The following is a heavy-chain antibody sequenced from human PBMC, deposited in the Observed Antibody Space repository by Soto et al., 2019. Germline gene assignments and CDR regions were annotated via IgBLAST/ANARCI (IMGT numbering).Heavy chain of an antibody. D-gene: IGHD3-3*01. V-gene: IGHV2-5*02. J-gene: IGHJ4*02. CDR3: AHRVLRTVFGLVTTTAIYFDF. CDR1: GFSLTTSGVG. CDR2: IYWDDDK. Sequence: QITLNESGPTVVRPTETLTLTCRFSGFSLTTSGVGVGWICQSPGKAPEWLALIYWDDDKRYSASLKSRLTITKDTSKNQVVLTVSDLDPTDKATYYCAHRVLRTVFGLVTTTAIYFDFWGQGTPVAVSS.